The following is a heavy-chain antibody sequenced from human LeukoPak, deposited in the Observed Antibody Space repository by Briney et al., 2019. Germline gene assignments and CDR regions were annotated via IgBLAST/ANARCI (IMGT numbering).Heavy chain of an antibody. D-gene: IGHD2-2*01. Sequence: GGSLRLSCAASGVTFSAYWMSWVRQAPEKGLEWVANINQGGSEKYYVDSVRGRFTISRDNAKKSLYLQMNSLRADDTAVYYFSTDVTALDSWGQGTLVTASS. J-gene: IGHJ4*02. CDR1: GVTFSAYW. CDR3: STDVTALDS. CDR2: INQGGSEK. V-gene: IGHV3-7*01.